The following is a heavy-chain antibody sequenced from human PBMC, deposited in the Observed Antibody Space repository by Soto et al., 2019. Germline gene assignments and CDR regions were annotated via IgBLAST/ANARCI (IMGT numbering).Heavy chain of an antibody. CDR2: MNPNSGNT. Sequence: ASVKVSCKASGYTFTSYAISWVRQAPGQGLEWMGWMNPNSGNTGYAQKFQGRVTMTRDTSTSTVYMELSSLRSEDTAVYYCARIGYSSGPWGQGTMVTVSS. J-gene: IGHJ3*01. V-gene: IGHV1-8*02. D-gene: IGHD6-19*01. CDR3: ARIGYSSGP. CDR1: GYTFTSYA.